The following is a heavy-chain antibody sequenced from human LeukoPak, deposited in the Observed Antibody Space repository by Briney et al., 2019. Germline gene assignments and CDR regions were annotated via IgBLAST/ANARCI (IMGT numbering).Heavy chain of an antibody. CDR3: AKDRDGGSNTKAKGFDY. D-gene: IGHD2-8*01. J-gene: IGHJ4*02. Sequence: PGGSLRLSCAASGFTFSSYAMSWVRQAPGEGLEWVSGISAGGGTTYYADSVKGQFTISRDKSKSTLYLQMNSLTVEDTAVYYCAKDRDGGSNTKAKGFDYWGQGTPVTVSS. CDR2: ISAGGGTT. CDR1: GFTFSSYA. V-gene: IGHV3-23*01.